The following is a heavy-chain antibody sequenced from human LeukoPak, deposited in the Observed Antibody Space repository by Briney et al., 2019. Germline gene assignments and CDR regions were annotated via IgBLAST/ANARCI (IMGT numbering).Heavy chain of an antibody. CDR1: GGSISSGSYY. D-gene: IGHD3-10*01. Sequence: SQTLSLTCTVSGGSISSGSYYWSWIRQPAGKGLEWIGRIYTSGSTNYNPSLKSRVTISVDTSKNQFSLKLSSVTAADTAVYYCARVTVGWFGEIFDYWGQGTLVTVSS. CDR2: IYTSGST. J-gene: IGHJ4*02. V-gene: IGHV4-61*02. CDR3: ARVTVGWFGEIFDY.